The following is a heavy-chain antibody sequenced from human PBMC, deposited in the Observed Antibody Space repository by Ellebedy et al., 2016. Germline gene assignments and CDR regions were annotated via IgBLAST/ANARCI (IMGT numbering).Heavy chain of an antibody. V-gene: IGHV3-7*01. J-gene: IGHJ4*02. D-gene: IGHD6-13*01. CDR1: GFTFSSYW. CDR2: IKEDGSEK. CDR3: MRGPLTTAAGAH. Sequence: GESLKISXAGSGFTFSSYWMSWVRQAPGKGLEWMANIKEDGSEKYYVDSVKGRFTISRDNTKNSLYLQMNSLRAEDTAMYYCMRGPLTTAAGAHWGQGTLVTVSS.